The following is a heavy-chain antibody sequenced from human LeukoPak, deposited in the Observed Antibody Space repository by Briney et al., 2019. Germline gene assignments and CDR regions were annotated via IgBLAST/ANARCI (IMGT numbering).Heavy chain of an antibody. D-gene: IGHD3-9*01. CDR2: IYTSGST. J-gene: IGHJ4*02. CDR3: ARHGGLFRYDILTLDY. Sequence: SETLSLTCTVSGGSISSYYWSWIRQPAGKGLEWIGRIYTSGSTNYNPSLKSRVTISVDTSKNQFSLKLSSVTAADTAVYYCARHGGLFRYDILTLDYWGQGTLVTVSS. V-gene: IGHV4-4*07. CDR1: GGSISSYY.